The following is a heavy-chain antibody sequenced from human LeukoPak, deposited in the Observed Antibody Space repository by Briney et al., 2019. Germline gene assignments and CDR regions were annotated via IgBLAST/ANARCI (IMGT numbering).Heavy chain of an antibody. CDR3: ARVPMVREVLFQH. J-gene: IGHJ1*01. CDR1: GGSISNGGYY. Sequence: SETLSLTCTVSGGSISNGGYYWSWIRQHPGKGLEWIGYIYYSGSTYYNPSLKSRVTISVDTSKNQFSLKLSSVTAADTAVYYCARVPMVREVLFQHWGQGTLVTVSS. CDR2: IYYSGST. V-gene: IGHV4-31*03. D-gene: IGHD3-10*01.